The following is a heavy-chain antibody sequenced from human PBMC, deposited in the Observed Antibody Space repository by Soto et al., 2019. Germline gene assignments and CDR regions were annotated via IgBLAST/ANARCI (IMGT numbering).Heavy chain of an antibody. Sequence: EVQLVESGGGLVKPGGSLRLSCAASGFTFSSYSMNWVRQAPGKGLEWVSSISSSSSYIYYADSVKGRFTISRDNPKNSLYLQMNSLRAEDTAVYYCARNRHCSSTSWALDYWGQGTLVTVSS. CDR1: GFTFSSYS. J-gene: IGHJ4*02. CDR2: ISSSSSYI. D-gene: IGHD2-2*01. CDR3: ARNRHCSSTSWALDY. V-gene: IGHV3-21*01.